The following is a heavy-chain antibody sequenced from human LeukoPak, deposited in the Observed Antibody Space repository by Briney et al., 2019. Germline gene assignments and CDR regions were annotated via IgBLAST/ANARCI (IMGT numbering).Heavy chain of an antibody. CDR1: GGSISSYY. Sequence: PSETLSLTCTVSGGSISSYYWSWIRHPPGKGLGLIGYIYYSWSTNYNPSLKSRVTISVDTSKNQFSLKLSSVTAADTAAYYCARVRVGDYVNFDYWGQGTLVTVSS. CDR3: ARVRVGDYVNFDY. V-gene: IGHV4-59*01. CDR2: IYYSWST. J-gene: IGHJ4*02. D-gene: IGHD4-17*01.